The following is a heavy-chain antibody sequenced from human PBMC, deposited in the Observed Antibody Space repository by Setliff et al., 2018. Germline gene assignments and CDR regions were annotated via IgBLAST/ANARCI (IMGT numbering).Heavy chain of an antibody. Sequence: SETLSLTCSVSGASLNSGVYYWGWIRPPPGKGREWMGRIYYRGDTYYNASLKGRLTISVDTSKNQFSLKLRSVTAADTAVYYCARTGTYRYFDYWGQGALVTVSS. J-gene: IGHJ4*02. CDR1: GASLNSGVYY. V-gene: IGHV4-39*01. D-gene: IGHD1-1*01. CDR2: IYYRGDT. CDR3: ARTGTYRYFDY.